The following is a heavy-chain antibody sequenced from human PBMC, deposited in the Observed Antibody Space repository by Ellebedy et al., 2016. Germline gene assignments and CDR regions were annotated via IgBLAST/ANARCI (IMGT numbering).Heavy chain of an antibody. CDR3: ARVGIVVVPAAMPGPSGYYYYGMDV. Sequence: SVKVSCXASGGTFSSYAISWVRQAPGQGLEWMGGIIPIFGTANYAQKFQGRVTITADKSTSTAYMELSSLRSEDTAVYYCARVGIVVVPAAMPGPSGYYYYGMDVWGQGTTVTVSS. V-gene: IGHV1-69*06. J-gene: IGHJ6*02. CDR1: GGTFSSYA. CDR2: IIPIFGTA. D-gene: IGHD2-2*01.